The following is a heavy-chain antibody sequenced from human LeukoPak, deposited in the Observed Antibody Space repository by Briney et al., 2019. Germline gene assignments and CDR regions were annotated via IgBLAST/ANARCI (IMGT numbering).Heavy chain of an antibody. Sequence: ASVKVSCQASGYTFTSYGISWLRQAPGQGLEWMGCISAYNGNTNYAQKLQGRVTMTTDTSTRTAYMELRRLRSDDTDVYYCARELAYYYDSSGYYYVFAPPDYWGQGTLVTVSS. D-gene: IGHD3-22*01. CDR1: GYTFTSYG. CDR3: ARELAYYYDSSGYYYVFAPPDY. CDR2: ISAYNGNT. J-gene: IGHJ4*02. V-gene: IGHV1-18*01.